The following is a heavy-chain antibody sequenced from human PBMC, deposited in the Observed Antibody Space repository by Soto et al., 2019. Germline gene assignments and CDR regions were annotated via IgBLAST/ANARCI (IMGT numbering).Heavy chain of an antibody. CDR2: ITPFNGDT. J-gene: IGHJ4*02. CDR1: GYTFSSNS. Sequence: QVQLVQSGSEVKKPGASVKVSCKASGYTFSSNSIHWVRQAPGQGLEWMGWITPFNGDTSYAQKFQGRVTMTTDTSTSTVFMELRSLRFDDTAVYYWARVRVVVGATIDSWGQGTLVTVSS. D-gene: IGHD2-15*01. CDR3: ARVRVVVGATIDS. V-gene: IGHV1-18*04.